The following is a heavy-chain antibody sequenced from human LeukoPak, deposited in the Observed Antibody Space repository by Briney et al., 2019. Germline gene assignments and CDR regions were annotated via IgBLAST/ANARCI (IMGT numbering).Heavy chain of an antibody. CDR3: ARVPGPYTTSRFDY. V-gene: IGHV1-2*02. Sequence: ASVRVSCKTSEYTFTGYYLHWVRQAPGQGPEWMGRIDPNSGGTNYAQKFQGRVTVTRDTSTSTVYMELSGLRSDDTAVYYCARVPGPYTTSRFDYWGQGTLVTVSS. CDR2: IDPNSGGT. CDR1: EYTFTGYY. J-gene: IGHJ4*02. D-gene: IGHD2-2*02.